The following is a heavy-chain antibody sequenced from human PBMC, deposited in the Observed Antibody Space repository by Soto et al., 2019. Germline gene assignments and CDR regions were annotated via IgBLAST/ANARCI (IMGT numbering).Heavy chain of an antibody. CDR3: ARTTGTTTYYFDY. Sequence: PSETLSLTCAVSGGSISSGGYSWSWIRQPPGKGLEWIGYIYHSGSTYYNPSLKSRVTISVDRSKNQFSLKLSSVTAADTAVYYCARTTGTTTYYFDYWGQGTLVTVSS. D-gene: IGHD1-1*01. V-gene: IGHV4-30-2*01. J-gene: IGHJ4*02. CDR1: GGSISSGGYS. CDR2: IYHSGST.